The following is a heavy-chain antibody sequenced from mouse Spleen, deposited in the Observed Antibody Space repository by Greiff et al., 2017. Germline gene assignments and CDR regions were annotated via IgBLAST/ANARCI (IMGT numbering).Heavy chain of an antibody. V-gene: IGHV1-80*01. D-gene: IGHD1-1*01. J-gene: IGHJ4*01. CDR1: GYAFSSYW. CDR3: ARGDYYDGYAMDY. CDR2: IYPGDGDT. Sequence: VQLVESGAELVKPGASVKISCKASGYAFSSYWMNWVKQRPGKGLEWIGQIYPGDGDTNYNGKFKGKATLTADKSSSTAYMQLSSLTSEDSAVYFCARGDYYDGYAMDYWGQGTSVTVSS.